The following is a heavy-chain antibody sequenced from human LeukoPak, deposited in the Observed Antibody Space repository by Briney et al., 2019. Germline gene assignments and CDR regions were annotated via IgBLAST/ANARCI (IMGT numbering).Heavy chain of an antibody. CDR1: GFTVSNNY. J-gene: IGHJ1*01. Sequence: PGGSLRLSCAASGFTVSNNYMNWVRQAPGKGLEWVSVIYSGGGTSYADSVKGRFTISRDNSRNTVSLQMNTLRAEDTAVYYCARGNSYDSSGYPEYFLNWGQGTLVTVSS. V-gene: IGHV3-66*01. D-gene: IGHD3-22*01. CDR2: IYSGGGT. CDR3: ARGNSYDSSGYPEYFLN.